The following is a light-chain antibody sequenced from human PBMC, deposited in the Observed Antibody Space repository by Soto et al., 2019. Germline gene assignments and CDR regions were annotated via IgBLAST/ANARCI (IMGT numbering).Light chain of an antibody. V-gene: IGLV2-8*01. Sequence: QALLTQPPAASGSPGQSATISSTGTSSDVGGNKYVSWYQQHPGKAPKLMIFEVNQRPSGVPDRFSGSKSGNTASLTVSGLQAEDEADYYCSSYAGINNLGVFGTGTKLTVL. J-gene: IGLJ1*01. CDR1: SSDVGGNKY. CDR3: SSYAGINNLGV. CDR2: EVN.